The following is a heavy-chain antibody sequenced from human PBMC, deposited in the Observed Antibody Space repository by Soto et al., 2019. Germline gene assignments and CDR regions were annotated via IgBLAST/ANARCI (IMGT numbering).Heavy chain of an antibody. CDR1: GGSTSIRSYY. CDR2: FSTSGIP. V-gene: IGHV4-4*07. J-gene: IGHJ6*02. D-gene: IGHD3-3*02. CDR3: ARGGRLTLLEGDYYYNAMDV. Sequence: PSETLSLTCTVSGGSTSIRSYYWSWIRQPAGQGLEWIGRFSTSGIPNYNPSISSRAAMSVNTSKNQYSLKLSSVTAADTAVYYCARGGRLTLLEGDYYYNAMDVWGQGTAVTVSS.